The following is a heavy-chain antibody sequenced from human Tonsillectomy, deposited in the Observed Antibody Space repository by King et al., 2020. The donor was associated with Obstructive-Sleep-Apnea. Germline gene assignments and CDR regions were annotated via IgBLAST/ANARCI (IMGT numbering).Heavy chain of an antibody. J-gene: IGHJ6*02. D-gene: IGHD3-3*01. Sequence: QLVESGGGLVKPGGSLRVSCAASGFTFSDYYMIWIRQAPGKGLEWVSYISSGSTYTNYADSVKGRFTITRDNAKNSLDLQMNSLRVEDTAVYYCARGEWILKYYGMDVWGQGTTVTVSS. CDR1: GFTFSDYY. CDR3: ARGEWILKYYGMDV. V-gene: IGHV3-11*06. CDR2: ISSGSTYT.